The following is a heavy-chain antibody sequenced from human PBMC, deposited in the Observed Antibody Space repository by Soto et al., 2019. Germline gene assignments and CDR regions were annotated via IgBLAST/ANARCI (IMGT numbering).Heavy chain of an antibody. V-gene: IGHV3-23*01. D-gene: IGHD3-3*01. Sequence: EVQLLESGGGLVQPGGSLRLSCAASGFTFSTYVMVWVRQAPGKGLEWVSAIGGSGGSTYYADSVQGRFTITRDNAKNTLYLQMNSLRAEETAVYYCAKDRQAYDLRSGYYGDGFDPWGQGTLVTVSS. CDR1: GFTFSTYV. CDR3: AKDRQAYDLRSGYYGDGFDP. CDR2: IGGSGGST. J-gene: IGHJ5*02.